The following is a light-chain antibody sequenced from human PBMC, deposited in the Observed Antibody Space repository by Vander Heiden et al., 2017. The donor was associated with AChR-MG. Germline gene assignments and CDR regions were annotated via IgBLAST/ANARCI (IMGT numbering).Light chain of an antibody. CDR3: QQYNNWPRT. J-gene: IGKJ1*01. Sequence: ERVMTQSPATLSVSPGERANLPCRASQTVSSNLAWYQQRPGQAPRLLIYAASTRATGIPARFSGSGSGTDFTLTISSLQSEDFAVYYCQQYNNWPRTFGQGTKVESK. V-gene: IGKV3-15*01. CDR1: QTVSSN. CDR2: AAS.